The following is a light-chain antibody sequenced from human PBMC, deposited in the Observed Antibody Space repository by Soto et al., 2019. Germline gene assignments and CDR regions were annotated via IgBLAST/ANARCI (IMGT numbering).Light chain of an antibody. J-gene: IGKJ1*01. CDR3: QQSYSTPRT. CDR2: DAS. Sequence: DIQLTQSPSSLSVSVGDRVTITCRASQSISSYLTWYQQKPGKAPKLLIYDASSLQSGVPSRFSGSGAGTEFTPTISSRQAEDFATYYCQQSYSTPRTFGQGTKVEIK. CDR1: QSISSY. V-gene: IGKV1-39*01.